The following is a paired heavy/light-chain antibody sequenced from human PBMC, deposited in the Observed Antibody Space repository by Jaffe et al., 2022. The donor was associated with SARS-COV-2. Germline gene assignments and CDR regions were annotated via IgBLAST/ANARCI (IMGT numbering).Heavy chain of an antibody. D-gene: IGHD6-19*01. V-gene: IGHV4-31*03. CDR1: GDSISSGGDY. CDR2: IYYSGIT. J-gene: IGHJ4*02. Sequence: QVQLQESGPGLVKPSQTLSLTCTVSGDSISSGGDYWSWIRQHPGKGLEWIGYIYYSGITYYNPSLKSRLTISVDTSKNQFSLKLTSVTAADTAVYYCARYEYSSGLYYFDDWGQGTLVTVSS. CDR3: ARYEYSSGLYYFDD.
Light chain of an antibody. CDR3: VLYLGSGIDWV. Sequence: QTVVTQEPSFSVSPGGTVTLTCGLTSGSVSTSHYPSWYQQTPGQAPRTLIYSTNTRSSGVPDRFSGSILGNRAALTITGAQADDESDYYCVLYLGSGIDWVFGGGTKLSVL. J-gene: IGLJ3*02. CDR1: SGSVSTSHY. V-gene: IGLV8-61*01. CDR2: STN.